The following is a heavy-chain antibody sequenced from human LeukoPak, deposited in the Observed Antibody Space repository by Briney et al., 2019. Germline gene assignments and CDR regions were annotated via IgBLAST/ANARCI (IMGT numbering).Heavy chain of an antibody. CDR2: ISGSGGST. V-gene: IGHV3-23*01. CDR1: GFTFSSYA. J-gene: IGHJ4*02. Sequence: GVSLRLSCAASGFTFSSYAMSWVRQAPGKGLEWVPAISGSGGSTYYADSVKGRFTISRDNSKNTLYLQMNSLRAEDTAVYYCANSGSGYYFDYWGQGTLVTVSS. D-gene: IGHD5-12*01. CDR3: ANSGSGYYFDY.